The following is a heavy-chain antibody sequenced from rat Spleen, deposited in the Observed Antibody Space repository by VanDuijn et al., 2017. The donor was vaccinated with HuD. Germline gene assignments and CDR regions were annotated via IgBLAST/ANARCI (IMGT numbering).Heavy chain of an antibody. CDR3: ARSNGYGPFDY. V-gene: IGHV2-6*01. J-gene: IGHJ2*01. Sequence: QVQLKESGPGLVQPSQTLSLTCTVSGFSLNTYTVSWIRQPPGKGLEWIAAMSGGRSTYYNSALESRLSISGDSSKSQIFLKMNSLQTEDTAMYFCARSNGYGPFDYWGQGVMVTVSS. CDR2: MSGGRST. CDR1: GFSLNTYT. D-gene: IGHD1-3*01.